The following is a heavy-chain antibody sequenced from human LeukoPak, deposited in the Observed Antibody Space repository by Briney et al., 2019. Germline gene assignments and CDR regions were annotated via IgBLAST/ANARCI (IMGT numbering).Heavy chain of an antibody. CDR2: IYPGGNP. V-gene: IGHV3-53*01. CDR3: ARTIVGTSLYDAFDI. Sequence: PGGSLRLSCAASGFTVRDNYMSWVRQAPGKGLEWVSVIYPGGNPYYPDPVKGRFTISRDDSKNTLYLQLNGLRAEDTAVYYCARTIVGTSLYDAFDIWGQGTTVTVSS. D-gene: IGHD2-21*01. CDR1: GFTVRDNY. J-gene: IGHJ3*02.